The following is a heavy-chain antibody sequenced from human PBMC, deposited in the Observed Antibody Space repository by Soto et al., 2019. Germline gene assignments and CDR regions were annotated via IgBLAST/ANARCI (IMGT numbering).Heavy chain of an antibody. CDR1: GGSIRSGSYY. J-gene: IGHJ1*01. CDR2: IYYGGST. CDR3: ARDGVIAIGTFD. D-gene: IGHD2-8*01. Sequence: QVQLQESGPGLAKPSQTLSLTCSVSGGSIRSGSYYWTWIRQHPGRGLEWIGNIYYGGSTYYNPSLESRLTISVDTSKNQFSLELSSVTAAHTAVYYCARDGVIAIGTFDCGQGTLVTVSS. V-gene: IGHV4-31*03.